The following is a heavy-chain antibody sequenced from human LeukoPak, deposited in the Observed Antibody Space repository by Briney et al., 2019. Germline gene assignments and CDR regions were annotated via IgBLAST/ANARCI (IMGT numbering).Heavy chain of an antibody. CDR1: GFTFSSYA. CDR3: ASWYQLLSY. J-gene: IGHJ4*02. CDR2: INSDGRSI. D-gene: IGHD2-2*01. V-gene: IGHV3-74*01. Sequence: GGSLRLSGAASGFTFSSYAMSWVRQAPGQGLEWVSRINSDGRSISYADSVKGRFTISRDNAKNTLYLQMNSLRPEDTAVYYCASWYQLLSYWGQGTLVTVSS.